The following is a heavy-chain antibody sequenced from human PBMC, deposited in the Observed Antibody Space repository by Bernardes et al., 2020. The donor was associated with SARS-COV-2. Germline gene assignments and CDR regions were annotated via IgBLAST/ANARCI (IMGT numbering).Heavy chain of an antibody. CDR1: GFDFSDYW. J-gene: IGHJ4*02. CDR3: ARIYSTSSFDFDY. D-gene: IGHD6-6*01. V-gene: IGHV3-7*01. CDR2: IKRDGSET. Sequence: GGSLRLSCAGSGFDFSDYWMTWVRQAPGKGLEWVANIKRDGSETYYVDSVKGRFTISRDNAKNLVFLQMNSLRAEDTAVYYCARIYSTSSFDFDYWGQGTLVTVSS.